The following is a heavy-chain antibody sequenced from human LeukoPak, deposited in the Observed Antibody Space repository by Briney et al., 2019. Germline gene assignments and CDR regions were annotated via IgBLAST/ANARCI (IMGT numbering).Heavy chain of an antibody. J-gene: IGHJ4*02. CDR1: GGSFSGYY. CDR3: ARGRGKPRLDY. Sequence: PSETLSLTCAVYGGSFSGYYWSWIRQTPGKGLEWIGEINHSGSTNYNPSLKSRVTISVDTSKNQFSLKLSSVTAADTAVYYCARGRGKPRLDYWGQGTLVTVSS. V-gene: IGHV4-34*01. D-gene: IGHD3-10*01. CDR2: INHSGST.